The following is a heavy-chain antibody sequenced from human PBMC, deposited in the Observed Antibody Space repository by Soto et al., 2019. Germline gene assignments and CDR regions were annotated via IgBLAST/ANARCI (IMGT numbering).Heavy chain of an antibody. CDR1: GYSFTSYW. D-gene: IGHD6-13*01. J-gene: IGHJ5*02. CDR2: IDPSASNT. V-gene: IGHV5-10-1*01. Sequence: EVQLVQSGAEVKKPGESLRISCKGSGYSFTSYWISWVRQMPGKGLEWMGMIDPSASNTNYSPSFQGHVTISADKSINTAYVQCSSLKASDTAMYYCARWVAGGGARWFDPWGQGTLVTVSS. CDR3: ARWVAGGGARWFDP.